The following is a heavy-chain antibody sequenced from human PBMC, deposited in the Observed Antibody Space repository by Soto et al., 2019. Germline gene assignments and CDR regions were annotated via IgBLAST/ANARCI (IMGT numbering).Heavy chain of an antibody. V-gene: IGHV3-23*01. J-gene: IGHJ4*02. D-gene: IGHD4-17*01. CDR2: ISGSAGST. CDR3: AKNPPGTTVTTFDY. Sequence: PGWSLRLSCAASGFTFSSYAMSWVPQAPGKGLEWVSAISGSAGSTYYADSVKGRFTISRDNSKNTLYLQMNSLRAEDTAVHYCAKNPPGTTVTTFDYWGQVTLVTVSS. CDR1: GFTFSSYA.